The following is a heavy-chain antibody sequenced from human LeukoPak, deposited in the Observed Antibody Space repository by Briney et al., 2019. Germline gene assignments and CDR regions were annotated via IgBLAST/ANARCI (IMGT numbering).Heavy chain of an antibody. Sequence: PGGSLRLSCAASGFTFSSYAMSWVRQAPGKGLEWVSAISGSGGSTYYADSVKGRFTISRDNSKNTLYLQMNSLRAEDTAVYYCAKGGWIAVADKRSEYYFDYWGQGTLVTVSS. CDR3: AKGGWIAVADKRSEYYFDY. J-gene: IGHJ4*02. V-gene: IGHV3-23*01. CDR2: ISGSGGST. D-gene: IGHD6-19*01. CDR1: GFTFSSYA.